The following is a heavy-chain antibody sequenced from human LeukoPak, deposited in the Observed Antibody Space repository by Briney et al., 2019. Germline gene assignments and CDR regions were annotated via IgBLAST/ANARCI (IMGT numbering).Heavy chain of an antibody. V-gene: IGHV3-53*01. CDR2: IYSGGST. CDR1: GFTVSSNC. J-gene: IGHJ5*02. CDR3: ARATWFGELFWFDP. D-gene: IGHD3-10*01. Sequence: GGSLRLSCAASGFTVSSNCMSWVRQAPGKGLEWVSVIYSGGSTYYADSVKGRFTISRDNSKNTLYLQMNSLRAEDTAVYYCARATWFGELFWFDPWGQGTLDTVSS.